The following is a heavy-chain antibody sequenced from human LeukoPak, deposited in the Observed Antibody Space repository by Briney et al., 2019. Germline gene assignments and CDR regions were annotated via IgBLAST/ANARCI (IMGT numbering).Heavy chain of an antibody. Sequence: QSGGSLRLSCAASGFTFSSYAMSWVRQAPGKGLEWVSLITGTGGGTYYADSVKGRFTISRDNSKNTLSLQMNSLRAEDTAVYYCAKDLWAGAGGSFDFWGQGALVTVSS. CDR2: ITGTGGGT. CDR1: GFTFSSYA. CDR3: AKDLWAGAGGSFDF. V-gene: IGHV3-23*01. J-gene: IGHJ4*02. D-gene: IGHD2-15*01.